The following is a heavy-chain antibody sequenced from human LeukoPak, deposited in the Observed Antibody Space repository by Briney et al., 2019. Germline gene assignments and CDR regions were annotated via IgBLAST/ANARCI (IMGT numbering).Heavy chain of an antibody. D-gene: IGHD1-14*01. CDR2: INPSDGST. V-gene: IGHV1-46*01. J-gene: IGHJ5*02. Sequence: GASVKVSCKASGYTFTNYYMHWVRQAPGQGLERMGIINPSDGSTSYAQNFQGRVTMARDTSTSAVYMELSSLRSEDTAVYYCARGSTAEYWFDPWGQGTLVTVSS. CDR3: ARGSTAEYWFDP. CDR1: GYTFTNYY.